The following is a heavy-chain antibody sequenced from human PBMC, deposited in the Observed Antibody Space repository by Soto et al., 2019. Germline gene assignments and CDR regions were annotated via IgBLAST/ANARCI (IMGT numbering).Heavy chain of an antibody. CDR2: IYYSGST. J-gene: IGHJ4*02. CDR1: GGSISSYY. CDR3: ARLGYDILTGYYRVLDY. D-gene: IGHD3-9*01. Sequence: SETLSLTCTVSGGSISSYYWSWIRQPPGKGLEWIGYIYYSGSTNYNPSLKSRVTISVDTSKNQFSLKLSSVTAADTAVYYCARLGYDILTGYYRVLDYWGQGTQVTVPS. V-gene: IGHV4-59*08.